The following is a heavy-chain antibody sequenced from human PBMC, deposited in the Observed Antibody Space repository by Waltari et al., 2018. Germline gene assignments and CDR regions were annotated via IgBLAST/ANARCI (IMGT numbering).Heavy chain of an antibody. Sequence: EVQLVESGGGVVMRGRFLRLPCAASGFTFSSYSMNWVRQAPGKGLGWVSYISSNSSYIYYADSVKGRFTISRDNAKHSLCLQMNGLRAEDTGVYYCARDNRFDPWGQGTLVTVSS. CDR3: ARDNRFDP. V-gene: IGHV3-21*01. CDR2: ISSNSSYI. CDR1: GFTFSSYS. J-gene: IGHJ5*02.